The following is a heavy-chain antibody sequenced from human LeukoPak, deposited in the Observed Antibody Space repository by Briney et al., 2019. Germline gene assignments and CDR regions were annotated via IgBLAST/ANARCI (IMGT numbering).Heavy chain of an antibody. CDR2: IYYSGST. D-gene: IGHD3-22*01. Sequence: SETLSLTCTVSGGSISSYYWSWIRQPPGKGLEWIGYIYYSGSTNYNPSLKSRVTISVDTSKNQFSLKLSSVTAADTAVYYCAREFGGYYPYYFDYWGQGTLVTVSS. CDR1: GGSISSYY. J-gene: IGHJ4*02. V-gene: IGHV4-59*12. CDR3: AREFGGYYPYYFDY.